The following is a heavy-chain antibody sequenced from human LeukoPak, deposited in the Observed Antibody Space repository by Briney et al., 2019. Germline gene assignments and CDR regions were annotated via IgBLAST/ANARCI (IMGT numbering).Heavy chain of an antibody. D-gene: IGHD3-22*01. J-gene: IGHJ3*02. CDR3: ARDWRTWLLPSWAFDI. V-gene: IGHV1-2*02. CDR2: INPSSGGT. CDR1: GSTFISYY. Sequence: GASVKVSCKASGSTFISYYMNWVRQAPGQGVEWRGWINPSSGGTNYAKKYQGRVTMTRDTDIRTAYMELGRRRSDDTAVYYCARDWRTWLLPSWAFDILGQGTMVTVSS.